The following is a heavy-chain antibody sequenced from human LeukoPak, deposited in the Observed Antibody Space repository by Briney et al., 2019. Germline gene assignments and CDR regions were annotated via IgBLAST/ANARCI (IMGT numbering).Heavy chain of an antibody. V-gene: IGHV3-74*01. CDR3: AKGSGSYYNWYFDL. CDR1: GFTFSSYW. Sequence: GGSLRLSCAASGFTFSSYWMHWVRHAPGKGLVWVSRINSDGGSTSYADSVKGRFTISRDNAKNTLYLQMNSLRAEDTAVYYCAKGSGSYYNWYFDLWGRGTLVTVSS. J-gene: IGHJ2*01. D-gene: IGHD3-10*01. CDR2: INSDGGST.